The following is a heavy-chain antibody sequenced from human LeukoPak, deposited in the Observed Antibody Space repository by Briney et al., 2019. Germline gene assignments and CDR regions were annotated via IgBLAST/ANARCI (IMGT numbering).Heavy chain of an antibody. V-gene: IGHV1-18*01. CDR3: ARGGVNGDYVNYFDY. D-gene: IGHD4-17*01. CDR2: ISAYNGNT. Sequence: ASVKVSCKASGGTFSSYAISWVRQAPGQGLEWMGWISAYNGNTNYAQKLQGRVTMTTDTSTSTAYMELRSLRSDDTAVYYCARGGVNGDYVNYFDYWGQGTLVTVSS. CDR1: GGTFSSYA. J-gene: IGHJ4*02.